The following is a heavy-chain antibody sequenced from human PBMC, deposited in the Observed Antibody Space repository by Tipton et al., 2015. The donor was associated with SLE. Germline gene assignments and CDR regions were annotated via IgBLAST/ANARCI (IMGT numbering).Heavy chain of an antibody. CDR3: ARALYGDQYYFDY. Sequence: SLRLSCAASGFSFSTSAMHWVRQAPGKGLEWVAVISNDGNREFYADSVKGRFTISRDNAKNSLYLQMNSLRAEDTAVYYCARALYGDQYYFDYWGQGTLVTVSS. CDR1: GFSFSTSA. CDR2: ISNDGNRE. V-gene: IGHV3-30*04. J-gene: IGHJ4*02. D-gene: IGHD4-17*01.